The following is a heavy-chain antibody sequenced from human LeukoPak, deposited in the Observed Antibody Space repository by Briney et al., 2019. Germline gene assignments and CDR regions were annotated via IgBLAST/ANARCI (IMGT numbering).Heavy chain of an antibody. CDR3: TTGIRGD. Sequence: GGSLRLSCAASGFTFSSFAINWVRQVPGKGLEWVSVITGSGSGADYADSVKGRFTISRDNSQNTVHLQMNSLRAEDTAVYYCTTGIRGDWGQGTLVTVSS. J-gene: IGHJ4*02. D-gene: IGHD3-10*01. CDR1: GFTFSSFA. V-gene: IGHV3-23*01. CDR2: ITGSGSGA.